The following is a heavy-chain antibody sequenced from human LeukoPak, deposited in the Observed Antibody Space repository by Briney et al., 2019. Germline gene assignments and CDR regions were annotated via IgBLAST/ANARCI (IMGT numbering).Heavy chain of an antibody. Sequence: ASVKVSCEASGGTFSSYAISWVRQAPGQGLEWMGRIIPIFGTANHAQKFQGRVTITTDESTSTAYMELSSLRSEDTAVYYCARASAAGVPDWGQGTLVTVSS. CDR1: GGTFSSYA. D-gene: IGHD6-19*01. CDR3: ARASAAGVPD. V-gene: IGHV1-69*05. J-gene: IGHJ4*02. CDR2: IIPIFGTA.